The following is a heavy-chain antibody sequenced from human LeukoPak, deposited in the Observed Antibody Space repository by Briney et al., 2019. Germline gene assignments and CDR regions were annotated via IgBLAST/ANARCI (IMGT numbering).Heavy chain of an antibody. V-gene: IGHV1-69*05. J-gene: IGHJ4*02. CDR2: IIPIFGTA. CDR1: GYTFTSHG. Sequence: ASVKVSCKASGYTFTSHGISWVRQAPGQGLEWMGGIIPIFGTANYAQKFQGRVTITTDESTSTAYMELSSLRSEDTAVYYCASGAYAISRAFDYWGQGTLVTVSS. CDR3: ASGAYAISRAFDY. D-gene: IGHD2-8*01.